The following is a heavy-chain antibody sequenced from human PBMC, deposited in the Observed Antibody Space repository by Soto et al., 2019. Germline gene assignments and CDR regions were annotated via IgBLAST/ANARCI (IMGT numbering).Heavy chain of an antibody. Sequence: SETLSLTCAVSSGSISSSNWWSWVRQPPGKGLEWIGEIYHSGSTNYNPSLKSRVTISVDKSKNQFSLKLSSVTAADTAVYYCARGDCSGGSCYPYYYYYYMDVWGKGTTVTVSS. CDR3: ARGDCSGGSCYPYYYYYYMDV. CDR1: SGSISSSNW. CDR2: IYHSGST. D-gene: IGHD2-15*01. V-gene: IGHV4-4*02. J-gene: IGHJ6*03.